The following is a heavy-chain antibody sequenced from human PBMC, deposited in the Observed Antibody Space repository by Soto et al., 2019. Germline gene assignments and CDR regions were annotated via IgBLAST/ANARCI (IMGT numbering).Heavy chain of an antibody. D-gene: IGHD6-13*01. CDR1: GGSISSSSYY. CDR2: IYYSGST. J-gene: IGHJ5*02. V-gene: IGHV4-39*01. CDR3: ARHLGPGIAAGGFDP. Sequence: QLQLQESGPGLVKPSETLSLTCTVSGGSISSSSYYWGWIRQPPGKGLEWIGSIYYSGSTYYNPSLKSRVTISVDTSKNQFSLKLSSVTAADTAVYYCARHLGPGIAAGGFDPWGQGTLVTVSS.